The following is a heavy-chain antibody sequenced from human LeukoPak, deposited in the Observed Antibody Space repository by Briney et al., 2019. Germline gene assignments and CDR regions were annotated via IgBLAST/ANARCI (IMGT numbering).Heavy chain of an antibody. CDR3: ARVGVPYCSSSSCYVFDY. Sequence: GGSLRLSCAASGFTFRSYAMHWVRQAPGKGLEWLTIISHDGNHKFYADSVKGRFTISRDNSKNTLYLQMNSLRAEDTAVYYCARVGVPYCSSSSCYVFDYWGQGTLVTVSS. CDR2: ISHDGNHK. D-gene: IGHD2-2*01. J-gene: IGHJ4*02. V-gene: IGHV3-30*03. CDR1: GFTFRSYA.